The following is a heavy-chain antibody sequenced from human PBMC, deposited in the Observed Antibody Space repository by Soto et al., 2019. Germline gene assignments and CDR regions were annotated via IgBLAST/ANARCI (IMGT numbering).Heavy chain of an antibody. J-gene: IGHJ6*02. D-gene: IGHD3-10*01. CDR2: ISTNGRNT. CDR1: GFTFNKYA. V-gene: IGHV3-64*01. Sequence: EVPLVESGGGLVQPGESLRLSCAASGFTFNKYAMYWVRQAPGKGLEYVSSISTNGRNTYFANSVKGRFTISRDNSKNTLYLQMGSLRPEDMAVYYCARDYXXGSGRGGMDVWGQGTTVTVSS. CDR3: ARDYXXGSGRGGMDV.